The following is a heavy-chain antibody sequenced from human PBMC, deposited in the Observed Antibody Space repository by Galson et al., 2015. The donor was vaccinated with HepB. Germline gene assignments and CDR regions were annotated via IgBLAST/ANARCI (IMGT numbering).Heavy chain of an antibody. CDR2: INSSVGST. Sequence: SLRLSCAASGFIFGNYGMSWVRQAPGKGLEWVSGINSSVGSTGYADSVKGRFTISRDNSKNSLYLQMNSLRAEDTAVYHCARGGNSGYDSSYYFDYWGQGTLVTVSS. CDR3: ARGGNSGYDSSYYFDY. CDR1: GFIFGNYG. D-gene: IGHD5-12*01. V-gene: IGHV3-20*01. J-gene: IGHJ4*02.